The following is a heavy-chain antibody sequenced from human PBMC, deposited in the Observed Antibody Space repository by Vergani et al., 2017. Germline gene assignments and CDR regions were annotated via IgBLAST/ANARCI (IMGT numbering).Heavy chain of an antibody. V-gene: IGHV1-18*01. Sequence: QVHLVQSGAEVKKPGASVRVSCKASGYIFSNYAINWVRQAPGQGLEWMGWIISYSGKTNYAQKCQGRVTMTTDTSTSTTYMELRSLRSDDTAVYYCATRGGYAYYVDHWGQGTLVAVSS. CDR2: IISYSGKT. D-gene: IGHD5-12*01. CDR1: GYIFSNYA. CDR3: ATRGGYAYYVDH. J-gene: IGHJ4*02.